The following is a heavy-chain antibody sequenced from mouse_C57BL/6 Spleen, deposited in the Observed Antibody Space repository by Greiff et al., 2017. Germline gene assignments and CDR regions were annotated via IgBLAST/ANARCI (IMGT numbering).Heavy chain of an antibody. CDR1: GFTFSSYA. CDR3: ARYDYAMDY. CDR2: ISDGGSYT. J-gene: IGHJ4*01. D-gene: IGHD2-3*01. V-gene: IGHV5-4*03. Sequence: EVMLVESGGGLVKPGGSLKLSCAASGFTFSSYAMSWVRQTPEKRLEWVATISDGGSYTYYPDNVKGRFTISRDNAKNNLYLQMSRLKSEDTAMYYCARYDYAMDYWGQGTSVTVSS.